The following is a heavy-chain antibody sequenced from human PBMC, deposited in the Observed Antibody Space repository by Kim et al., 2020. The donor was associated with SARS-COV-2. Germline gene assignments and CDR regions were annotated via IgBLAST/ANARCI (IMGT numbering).Heavy chain of an antibody. D-gene: IGHD6-19*01. V-gene: IGHV5-51*01. J-gene: IGHJ1*01. CDR2: IYPGDSDT. CDR3: ARRADTAEYFQH. CDR1: GYTFTSSW. Sequence: GESLKISCKGFGYTFTSSWIGWMRQMPGKGLEWMGIIYPGDSDTRYSPSFQGQVTISADKSISTAYLQWSSLKASETAMYYCARRADTAEYFQHWGQGTLLIVSS.